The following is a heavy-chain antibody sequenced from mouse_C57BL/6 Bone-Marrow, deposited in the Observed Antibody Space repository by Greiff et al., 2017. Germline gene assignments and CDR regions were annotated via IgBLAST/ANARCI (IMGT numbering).Heavy chain of an antibody. CDR2: IWGGGSI. D-gene: IGHD1-1*01. J-gene: IGHJ4*01. CDR1: GFSLTSYG. Sequence: VKLVESGPGLVAPSQSLSITCTVSGFSLTSYGVDWVRQPPGRGLEWLGVIWGGGSINNNSALMSRLGICKDKSKSQVFLKMNSVQTDDTAMYYCAKDIYYYGSSYAYAMDYWGQGTSVTVSS. CDR3: AKDIYYYGSSYAYAMDY. V-gene: IGHV2-9*01.